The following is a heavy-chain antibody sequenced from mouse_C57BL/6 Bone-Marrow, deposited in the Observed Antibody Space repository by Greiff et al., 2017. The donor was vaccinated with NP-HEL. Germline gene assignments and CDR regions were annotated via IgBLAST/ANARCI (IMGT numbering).Heavy chain of an antibody. CDR2: IYPRSGNT. J-gene: IGHJ1*03. CDR3: ASGGMIRYWYFDG. Sequence: QVQLQQSGAELARPGASVKLSCKASGYTFTSYGISWVKQRTGQGLEWIGEIYPRSGNTYYNEKFKGKATLTADKSSSTASIELRSLTSENSAVYFCASGGMIRYWYFDGWGTGTTVTVSS. D-gene: IGHD2-4*01. V-gene: IGHV1-81*01. CDR1: GYTFTSYG.